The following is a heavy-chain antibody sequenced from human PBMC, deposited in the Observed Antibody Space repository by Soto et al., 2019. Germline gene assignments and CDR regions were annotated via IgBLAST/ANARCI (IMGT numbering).Heavy chain of an antibody. V-gene: IGHV1-3*01. CDR1: GYTFTSYA. D-gene: IGHD3-3*01. CDR3: ARTLNYDFWSGYYH. CDR2: INAGNGNT. J-gene: IGHJ4*02. Sequence: ASVKVSCKASGYTFTSYAMHWVRQAPGQRLEWMGWINAGNGNTKYSQKFQGRVTITRDTSASTAYIELSSLRSEDTAVYYCARTLNYDFWSGYYHWGQGTLVTVSS.